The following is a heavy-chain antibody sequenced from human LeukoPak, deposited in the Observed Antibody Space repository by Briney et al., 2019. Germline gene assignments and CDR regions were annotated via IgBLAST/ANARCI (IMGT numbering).Heavy chain of an antibody. Sequence: GGSLRLSCAASGFTFSSYSMNWVRQAPGKGLEWVSSISSSSSYIYYADSVKGRFTISRDNAKNSLYLQMNSLRAEDTAVYYCARDWSHCSSTSCYFPYAFDIWGQGTMVTVSS. V-gene: IGHV3-21*01. CDR1: GFTFSSYS. CDR3: ARDWSHCSSTSCYFPYAFDI. J-gene: IGHJ3*02. D-gene: IGHD2-2*01. CDR2: ISSSSSYI.